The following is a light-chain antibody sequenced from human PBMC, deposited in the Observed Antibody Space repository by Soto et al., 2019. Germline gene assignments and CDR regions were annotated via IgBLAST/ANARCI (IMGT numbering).Light chain of an antibody. J-gene: IGKJ3*01. CDR3: QQSYSTPPFT. CDR1: QSISSD. CDR2: AAS. V-gene: IGKV1-39*01. Sequence: DIQMTQSPSSLSASVGDRVTITCRSSQSISSDLNGYQQKPGKAPKLLIYAASSLQSGVTSRFSGSESGTDFTLTISSLQPEDFATDYCQQSYSTPPFTVGTGNKVDIK.